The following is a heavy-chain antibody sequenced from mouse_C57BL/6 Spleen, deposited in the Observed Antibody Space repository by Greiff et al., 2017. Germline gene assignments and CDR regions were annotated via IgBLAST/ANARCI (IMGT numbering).Heavy chain of an antibody. CDR3: ARRNDGYYYAMDY. V-gene: IGHV5-17*01. CDR1: GFTFSDYG. CDR2: ISSGSSTI. J-gene: IGHJ4*01. Sequence: EVQVVESGGGLVKPGGSLKLSCAASGFTFSDYGMHWVRQAPEKGLEWVAYISSGSSTIYYADTVKGRFTISRDNAKNTLFLQMTSLRSEDTAMYYGARRNDGYYYAMDYWGQGTSVTVSS. D-gene: IGHD2-14*01.